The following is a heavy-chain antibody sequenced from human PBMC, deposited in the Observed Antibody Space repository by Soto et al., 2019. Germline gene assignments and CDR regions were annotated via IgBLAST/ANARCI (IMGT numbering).Heavy chain of an antibody. D-gene: IGHD2-15*01. CDR3: ARRDCSGGSCYRTSAFDI. J-gene: IGHJ3*02. Sequence: GGSLRLSCAASGFPFSSYSMHWVRQAPGKGLEYVSAISSNGGSTYYANSVKGRFTTSRDNSKNTLYLQMGSLRAEDMAVYYCARRDCSGGSCYRTSAFDIWGQGTMVTVSS. CDR1: GFPFSSYS. CDR2: ISSNGGST. V-gene: IGHV3-64*01.